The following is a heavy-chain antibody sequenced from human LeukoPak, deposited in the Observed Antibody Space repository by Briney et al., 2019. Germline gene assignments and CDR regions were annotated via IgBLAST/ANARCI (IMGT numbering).Heavy chain of an antibody. V-gene: IGHV1-24*01. CDR2: FDPEDGET. D-gene: IGHD5-18*01. J-gene: IGHJ4*02. CDR1: GDILTELS. CDR3: RCLHVDTAQYYFDY. Sequence: ASVKVSCKVSGDILTELSMHWVRQAPGKGLEWMGGFDPEDGETIYAQKFQGRATMTEDTSTDTAYMELNSLRSEDTAVYYCRCLHVDTAQYYFDYWGQGTLVTVSS.